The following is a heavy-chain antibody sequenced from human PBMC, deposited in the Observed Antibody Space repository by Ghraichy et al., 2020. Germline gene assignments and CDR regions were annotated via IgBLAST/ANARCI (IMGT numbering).Heavy chain of an antibody. V-gene: IGHV4-34*01. CDR1: GEPFVDYW. D-gene: IGHD6-13*01. CDR2: VTRDGNV. J-gene: IGHJ3*02. CDR3: ARGDLYSSSSSRSFDI. Sequence: SQTLSLTCAVYGEPFVDYWWSWSRQPRGQGLEWIGEVTRDGNVNYNPPPERRVPISVDSTRKRFSLRWTSATAADTAFYFCARGDLYSSSSSRSFDIWGRGTMVTVSS.